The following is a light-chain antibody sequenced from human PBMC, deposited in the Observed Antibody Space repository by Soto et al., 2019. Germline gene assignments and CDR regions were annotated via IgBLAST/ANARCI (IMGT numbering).Light chain of an antibody. Sequence: QSVLTQPRSVSGSPGQSVTISCTGTSSDVGGYNYVSWYQQHPGKAPKLMIYDVSKRPSGVPDRFSGSKSGNTASLTISGLQSEDEADYFCAAWDDSLNGYVFGTGTKVTAL. V-gene: IGLV2-11*01. J-gene: IGLJ1*01. CDR2: DVS. CDR1: SSDVGGYNY. CDR3: AAWDDSLNGYV.